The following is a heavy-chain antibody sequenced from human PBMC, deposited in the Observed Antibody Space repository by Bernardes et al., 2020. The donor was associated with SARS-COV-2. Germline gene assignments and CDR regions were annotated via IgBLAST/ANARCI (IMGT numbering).Heavy chain of an antibody. CDR2: INHSGST. Sequence: SKTLSVTCAVYGGSFRGSYWRCIRQPPRKGLQWIGEINHSGSTNFNPSLRSRVTISVDTSKNQFSLRLSSVTAADTAVYYCASGYCSSFSCYLDVWGQGTTVTVSS. D-gene: IGHD2-2*01. CDR1: GGSFRGSY. CDR3: ASGYCSSFSCYLDV. V-gene: IGHV4-34*01. J-gene: IGHJ6*02.